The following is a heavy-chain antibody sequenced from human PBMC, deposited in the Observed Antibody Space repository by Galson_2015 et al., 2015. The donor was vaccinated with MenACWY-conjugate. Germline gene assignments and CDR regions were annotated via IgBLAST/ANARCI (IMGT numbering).Heavy chain of an antibody. Sequence: SLRLSCAASGFIFSAHYMDWVRQGPGRGLEWVGRIRDRGHSHTTEYAASVKGRFTISRDESESSVYLQMNSLQSEDTAVYYYTRRMLGSTDGYDIWGQGTMVAV. V-gene: IGHV3-72*01. CDR2: IRDRGHSHTT. J-gene: IGHJ3*02. CDR3: TRRMLGSTDGYDI. CDR1: GFIFSAHY. D-gene: IGHD1-26*01.